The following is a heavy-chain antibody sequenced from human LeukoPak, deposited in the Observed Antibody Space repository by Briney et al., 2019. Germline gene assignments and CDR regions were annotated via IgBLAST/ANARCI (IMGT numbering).Heavy chain of an antibody. CDR1: GGTFSSYA. V-gene: IGHV1-69*05. CDR2: IIPIFGTA. D-gene: IGHD1-26*01. CDR3: ASHGITGTLYSGSLRGFDP. J-gene: IGHJ5*02. Sequence: SVKVSCKASGGTFSSYAISWMRQAPGQGLEWMGGIIPIFGTANYAQKFQGRVTITTDESTSTAYMELSSLRSEDTAVYYCASHGITGTLYSGSLRGFDPWGQGTLVTVSS.